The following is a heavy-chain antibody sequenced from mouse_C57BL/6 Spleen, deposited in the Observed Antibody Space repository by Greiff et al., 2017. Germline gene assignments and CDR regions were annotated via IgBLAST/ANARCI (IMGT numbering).Heavy chain of an antibody. J-gene: IGHJ4*01. CDR1: GYTFTSYT. Sequence: VQLQQSGAELARPGASVKMSCKASGYTFTSYTMHWVQQRPGQGLEWIGYINPSSGYTTYNQKFTDKATLTADKSSSTAYMQLSSLTSEDSAVYYCARDSNYVGAMDYWGQGTSVTVSS. CDR2: INPSSGYT. D-gene: IGHD2-5*01. V-gene: IGHV1-4*01. CDR3: ARDSNYVGAMDY.